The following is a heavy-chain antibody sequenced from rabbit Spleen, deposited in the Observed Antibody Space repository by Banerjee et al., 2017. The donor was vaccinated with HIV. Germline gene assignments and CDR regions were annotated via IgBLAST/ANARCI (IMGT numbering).Heavy chain of an antibody. D-gene: IGHD4-1*01. CDR3: ARDLAGVIGWNFSL. CDR2: INASTGKP. J-gene: IGHJ4*01. CDR1: GSDIMTYS. V-gene: IGHV1S45*01. Sequence: QQQLVESGGGLVKPGASLTLTCTASGSDIMTYSMVWVRQAPGKGLQWIACINASTGKPVYATWASGRFTISRTSSTTVTLQMTSLTAADTATYCCARDLAGVIGWNFSLWGPGTLVTVS.